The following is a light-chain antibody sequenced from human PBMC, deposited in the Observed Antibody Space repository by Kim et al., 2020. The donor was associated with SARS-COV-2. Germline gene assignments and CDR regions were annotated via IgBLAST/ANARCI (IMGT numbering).Light chain of an antibody. V-gene: IGLV1-40*01. CDR3: QSYDSSLSGYV. J-gene: IGLJ1*01. Sequence: QSVLTQPPSVSGAPGQGVAISCTGSSSNIGAGYDVHWYQQLPGIAPKLLMYDNTNRPSGVPDRFSGSRSGTSASLAITGLQAEDEADYYCQSYDSSLSGYVFGTGTKVTVL. CDR1: SSNIGAGYD. CDR2: DNT.